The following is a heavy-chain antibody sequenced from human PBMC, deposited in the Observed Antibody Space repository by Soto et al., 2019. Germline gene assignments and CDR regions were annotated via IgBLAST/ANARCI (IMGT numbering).Heavy chain of an antibody. J-gene: IGHJ3*02. Sequence: QVQLVESGGGVVQPGRSLRLSCAASGFTFSSYGMHWVRQAPGKGLEWVAVIWYDGSNKYYADSVKGRFTISRDNSKNTLYLQMNSLRAEDTAVYYCARDGGYIVVVTEVDAFDIWGQGTMVTVSS. V-gene: IGHV3-33*01. CDR1: GFTFSSYG. CDR2: IWYDGSNK. CDR3: ARDGGYIVVVTEVDAFDI. D-gene: IGHD2-21*02.